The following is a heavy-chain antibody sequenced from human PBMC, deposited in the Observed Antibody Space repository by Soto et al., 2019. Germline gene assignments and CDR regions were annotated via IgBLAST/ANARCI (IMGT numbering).Heavy chain of an antibody. D-gene: IGHD3-10*01. J-gene: IGHJ6*02. Sequence: ASVKVSCKASGYTFTSYYMHWVRQAPGQGLEWMGIINPSGGSTSYAQKFQGRVTMTRDTSTSTVYMELSSLRSEDTAVYYCARPYYGSVSSGGYYYYDMDLWGHGTTVT. V-gene: IGHV1-46*03. CDR2: INPSGGST. CDR1: GYTFTSYY. CDR3: ARPYYGSVSSGGYYYYDMDL.